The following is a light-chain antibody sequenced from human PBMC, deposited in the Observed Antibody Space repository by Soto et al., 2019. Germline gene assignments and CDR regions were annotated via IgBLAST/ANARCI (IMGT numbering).Light chain of an antibody. Sequence: AIRMTQSPSSLSASTGDRVTITCRASQGISSYLAWYQQKPGKAPKLLIYAASTLQSGVPSRFSGSGSGTEFALTISCLQSEDFAPYYCQQSYSYPWTFGQGTKVEIK. CDR3: QQSYSYPWT. CDR1: QGISSY. J-gene: IGKJ1*01. CDR2: AAS. V-gene: IGKV1-8*01.